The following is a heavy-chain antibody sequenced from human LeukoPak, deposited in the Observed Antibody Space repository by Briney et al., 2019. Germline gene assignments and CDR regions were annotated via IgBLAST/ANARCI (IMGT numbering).Heavy chain of an antibody. CDR3: ARDSHSSPLHSSGYWGAFDI. J-gene: IGHJ3*02. CDR1: GFTFSSYG. V-gene: IGHV3-33*01. Sequence: PGGSLRLSCAASGFTFSSYGMHWVRQAPGKGLEWVAVIWYDGSNKYYADSVKGRFTISRDNSKNTLYLQMNSLRAEDTAVYYCARDSHSSPLHSSGYWGAFDIWGQGTMVTVSS. CDR2: IWYDGSNK. D-gene: IGHD3-22*01.